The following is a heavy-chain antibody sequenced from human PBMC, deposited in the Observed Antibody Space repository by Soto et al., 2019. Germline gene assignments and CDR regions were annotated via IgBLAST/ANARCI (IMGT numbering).Heavy chain of an antibody. CDR2: VSGSNGNT. Sequence: QVQLVQSEAEVKKPGASVKVSCEASGYTFINHGISWVRQAPGQGLEWMGWVSGSNGNTKYAQKFQGRVTMTTETSTSTAHMELRNLRSDDTAGYFCARDFYPLAYYFDPWGQGTLVTVSS. CDR3: ARDFYPLAYYFDP. J-gene: IGHJ4*02. V-gene: IGHV1-18*04. CDR1: GYTFINHG.